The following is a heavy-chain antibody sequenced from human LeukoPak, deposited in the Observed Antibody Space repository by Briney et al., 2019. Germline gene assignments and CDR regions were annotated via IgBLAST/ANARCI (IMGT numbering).Heavy chain of an antibody. V-gene: IGHV4-39*07. J-gene: IGHJ6*03. CDR1: GGSISSSSYY. Sequence: SETLSLTCTVSGGSISSSSYYWGWIRQPPGKGLEWIGSIYYSGSTNYNPSLKSRVTISVDTSKNQFSLKLSSVTAADTAVYYCARDRFGWFGDPYYYYMDVWGKGTTVTISS. D-gene: IGHD3-10*01. CDR3: ARDRFGWFGDPYYYYMDV. CDR2: IYYSGST.